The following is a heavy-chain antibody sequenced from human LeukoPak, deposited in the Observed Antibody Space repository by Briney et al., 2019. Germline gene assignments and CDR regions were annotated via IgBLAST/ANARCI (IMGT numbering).Heavy chain of an antibody. CDR3: ARVTAVAGTDYFDY. V-gene: IGHV1-18*01. J-gene: IGHJ4*02. Sequence: ASVKLSCNASGYTFTSYGISWVRHAPGQGLEWMGWISAYNGNTNYAQKLQGRVTMTTDTSTSTAYMELRSLRSDDTAVYYCARVTAVAGTDYFDYWGQGTLVTVSS. D-gene: IGHD6-19*01. CDR2: ISAYNGNT. CDR1: GYTFTSYG.